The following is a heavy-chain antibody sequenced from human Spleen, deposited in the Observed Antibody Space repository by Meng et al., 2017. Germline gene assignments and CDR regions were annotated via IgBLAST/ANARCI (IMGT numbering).Heavy chain of an antibody. CDR1: GWSFSGYY. CDR3: ARGASYSVDY. CDR2: INHSGST. J-gene: IGHJ4*02. V-gene: IGHV4-34*01. Sequence: QVQLQLWGAGLLKPSEPLSLTCVVYGWSFSGYYWSWIRQPPGKGLEWIGEINHSGSTNYNPSLKSRVTISVDTSKNQFSLKLSSVTAADTAVYYCARGASYSVDYWGQGTLVTVSS. D-gene: IGHD2-21*01.